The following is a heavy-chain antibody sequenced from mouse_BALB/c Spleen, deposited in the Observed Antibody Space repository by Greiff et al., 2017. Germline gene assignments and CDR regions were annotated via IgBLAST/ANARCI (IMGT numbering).Heavy chain of an antibody. CDR1: GFTFSSYG. CDR2: ISSGGSYT. Sequence: EVQLVESGGDLVKPGGSLKLSCAASGFTFSSYGMSWVRQTPDKRLEWVATISSGGSYTYYPDSVKGRFTISRDNAKNTLYLQMSSLKSEDTAMYYCARHHGSSWVHSWGQGTTLTVSS. CDR3: ARHHGSSWVHS. V-gene: IGHV5-6*01. D-gene: IGHD1-1*01. J-gene: IGHJ2*01.